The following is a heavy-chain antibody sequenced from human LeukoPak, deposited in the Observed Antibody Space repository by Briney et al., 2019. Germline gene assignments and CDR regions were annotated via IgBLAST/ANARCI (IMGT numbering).Heavy chain of an antibody. D-gene: IGHD1-26*01. CDR2: ISGSGTNT. CDR1: GFTFSSYA. Sequence: PGGSLRLSCAASGFTFSSYAMSWVRQAPGKGLEWVSAISGSGTNTYYADSVKGRFTISRDNSKNTLYLQMNSLRAEDTAVYYCARELREHGVFDIWGQGTMVTVSS. CDR3: ARELREHGVFDI. V-gene: IGHV3-23*01. J-gene: IGHJ3*02.